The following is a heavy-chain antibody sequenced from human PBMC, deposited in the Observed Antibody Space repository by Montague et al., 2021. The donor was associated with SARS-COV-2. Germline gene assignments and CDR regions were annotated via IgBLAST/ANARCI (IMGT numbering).Heavy chain of an antibody. J-gene: IGHJ4*02. CDR2: IYTSGTT. CDR3: ARAHSGSWAHLDN. D-gene: IGHD5-12*01. V-gene: IGHV4-61*02. Sequence: TLSLTCTFSVGSISSGSYDWSWIRQPAGKGLEWIGRIYTSGTTDYSFFLKSRVTISVDTSKNQFSLKLTSVTAADTAVYYCARAHSGSWAHLDNWGQGSLVTVSS. CDR1: VGSISSGSYD.